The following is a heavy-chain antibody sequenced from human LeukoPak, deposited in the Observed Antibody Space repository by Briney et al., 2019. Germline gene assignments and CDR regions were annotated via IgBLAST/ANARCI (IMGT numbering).Heavy chain of an antibody. CDR1: GHTFTNYG. J-gene: IGHJ4*02. D-gene: IGHD5-18*01. CDR2: ISPDNGHT. Sequence: ASVKVSCKASGHTFTNYGISWLRQAPGQGLEWMGWISPDNGHTTYAQKFQGRVTMTTDTSTSTAYMELRSLRSDDTAVYYCAGDQRAVDRTMSYYWGQGTQVTVSS. CDR3: AGDQRAVDRTMSYY. V-gene: IGHV1-18*01.